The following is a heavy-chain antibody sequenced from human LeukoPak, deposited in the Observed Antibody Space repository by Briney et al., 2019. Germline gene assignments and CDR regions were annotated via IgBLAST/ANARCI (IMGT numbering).Heavy chain of an antibody. Sequence: GGSLRLSCAASGFTFSSYGMSWVRQAPGKGLEWVSAISGSGGSTYYADSVKGRFTISRDNSKNTLYLQMNSLRAEDTAVYYCARVKHKVAVAGVLDYWGQGTLVTVSS. V-gene: IGHV3-23*01. CDR2: ISGSGGST. D-gene: IGHD6-19*01. CDR1: GFTFSSYG. J-gene: IGHJ4*02. CDR3: ARVKHKVAVAGVLDY.